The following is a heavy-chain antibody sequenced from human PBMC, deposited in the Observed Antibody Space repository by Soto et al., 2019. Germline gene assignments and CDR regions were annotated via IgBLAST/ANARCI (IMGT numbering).Heavy chain of an antibody. CDR3: TTILGATREEYYYGMDV. CDR2: IYPGDSDT. V-gene: IGHV5-51*01. Sequence: PGESLKISCKGSGYSFTSYWIGWVRQMPGKGLEWMGIIYPGDSDTRYSPSFQGQVTISADKSISTAYLQWSSLKASDTAMYYCTTILGATREEYYYGMDVWGQGTTVTVSS. CDR1: GYSFTSYW. J-gene: IGHJ6*02. D-gene: IGHD1-26*01.